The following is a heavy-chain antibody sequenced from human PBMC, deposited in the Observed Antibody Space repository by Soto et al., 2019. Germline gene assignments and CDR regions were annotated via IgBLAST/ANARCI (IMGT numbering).Heavy chain of an antibody. CDR1: GFTASTNY. CDR3: ARARIQLWPKYYDYGMDV. J-gene: IGHJ6*02. CDR2: VYSGGSK. V-gene: IGHV3-66*01. D-gene: IGHD5-18*01. Sequence: EVQLVESGGGLVQPGGSLRLSCAAYGFTASTNYMTWDRQAPGKGLEGVSGVYSGGSKYYTASVKGRFTISRDNSKNTLYFQKNTLRAEDTAVYYCARARIQLWPKYYDYGMDVWGQGTTVTVSS.